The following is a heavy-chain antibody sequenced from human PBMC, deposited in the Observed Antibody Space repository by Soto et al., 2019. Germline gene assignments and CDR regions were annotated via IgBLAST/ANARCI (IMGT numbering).Heavy chain of an antibody. CDR3: VRGGGGGSFDQ. D-gene: IGHD2-15*01. V-gene: IGHV3-74*01. J-gene: IGHJ4*02. Sequence: EVELVESGGGLVQPGGSLRLSCAASGFTLGSYWMHWVRQAPGKGLVWVSRLSGDGTGTRYADFVKGRFTISGDNAKNTLYLYMNSLGPDDTAVYYCVRGGGGGSFDQWGQGTLVTVSS. CDR2: LSGDGTGT. CDR1: GFTLGSYW.